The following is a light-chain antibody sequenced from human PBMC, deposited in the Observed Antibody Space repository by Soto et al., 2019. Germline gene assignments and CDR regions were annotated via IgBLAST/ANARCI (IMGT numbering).Light chain of an antibody. CDR1: QNVARN. J-gene: IGKJ1*01. CDR2: DAS. Sequence: ENVLTQSPATLSLSPGESATLSCRASQNVARNYLAWYQQRPGQAPRLLIYDASTRATGIPARFSGSGSGTEFTLTISSVQSEDFAIYYCQQYNNWPRTFGQGTKV. CDR3: QQYNNWPRT. V-gene: IGKV3D-15*01.